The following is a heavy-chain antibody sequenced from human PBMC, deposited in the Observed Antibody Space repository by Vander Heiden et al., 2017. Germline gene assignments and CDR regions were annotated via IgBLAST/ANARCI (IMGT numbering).Heavy chain of an antibody. CDR1: GFPFSSYA. CDR2: ISYDGSNK. V-gene: IGHV3-30*04. J-gene: IGHJ4*02. Sequence: QVQLVESGGGVVQPGRSLSLSCAASGFPFSSYAMHWVRQAPGKGLEWVAVISYDGSNKYYADSVKGRFTISRDNSKNTLYLQMNSLRAEDTAVYYCARDRGSSGYSDYWGQGTLVTVSS. CDR3: ARDRGSSGYSDY. D-gene: IGHD3-22*01.